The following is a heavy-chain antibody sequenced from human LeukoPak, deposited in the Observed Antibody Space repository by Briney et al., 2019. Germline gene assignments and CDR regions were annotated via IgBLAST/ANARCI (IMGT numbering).Heavy chain of an antibody. Sequence: ASVKVSCKASGYTFTGYYMHWARQAPGQGLEWMGWINPNSGGTNYAQKFQGRVTMTRDTSISTAYMELSRLRSDDTAVYYCARERSDIVVVPAPKGAYNWFDPWGQGTLVTVSS. CDR1: GYTFTGYY. D-gene: IGHD2-2*01. CDR3: ARERSDIVVVPAPKGAYNWFDP. V-gene: IGHV1-2*02. J-gene: IGHJ5*02. CDR2: INPNSGGT.